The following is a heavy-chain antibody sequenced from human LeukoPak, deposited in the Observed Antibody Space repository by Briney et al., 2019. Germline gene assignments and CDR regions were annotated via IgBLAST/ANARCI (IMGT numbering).Heavy chain of an antibody. Sequence: PGGSLRLSCAASGFTFSSYGMHWVRQAPGKGLEWVAFIRYDGSNKYYADSVKGRFTISRDNSKNTLYLQMNSLRAEDTAVYYCAKDFIGIKYYDSSGLDDYWGQGTLVTVSS. D-gene: IGHD3-22*01. CDR2: IRYDGSNK. CDR3: AKDFIGIKYYDSSGLDDY. CDR1: GFTFSSYG. V-gene: IGHV3-30*02. J-gene: IGHJ4*02.